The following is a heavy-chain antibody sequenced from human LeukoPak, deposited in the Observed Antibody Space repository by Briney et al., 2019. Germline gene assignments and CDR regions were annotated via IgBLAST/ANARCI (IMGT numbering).Heavy chain of an antibody. V-gene: IGHV4-59*01. Sequence: SETLSLTCTVSGGSISSYYWSWIRQPPGKGLEWIGCIYYSGSTNYNPSLKSRVTISVDTSKNQFSLKLSSVTAADTAVYYCARATGNWFDPWGQGTLVTVSS. D-gene: IGHD1-1*01. CDR1: GGSISSYY. CDR3: ARATGNWFDP. CDR2: IYYSGST. J-gene: IGHJ5*02.